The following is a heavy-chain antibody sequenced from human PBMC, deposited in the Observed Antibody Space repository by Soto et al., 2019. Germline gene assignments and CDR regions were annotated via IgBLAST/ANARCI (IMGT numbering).Heavy chain of an antibody. D-gene: IGHD4-17*01. J-gene: IGHJ3*02. Sequence: GGSLRLSCAASGFTFDDYGMSWVRQAPGKGLEWVPGINWNGGSTGYADSVKGRFTISRDNAKNSLYLQMNSLRAEDTALYHCARASYGGAFDIWGQGTMVTVSS. CDR1: GFTFDDYG. CDR3: ARASYGGAFDI. CDR2: INWNGGST. V-gene: IGHV3-20*01.